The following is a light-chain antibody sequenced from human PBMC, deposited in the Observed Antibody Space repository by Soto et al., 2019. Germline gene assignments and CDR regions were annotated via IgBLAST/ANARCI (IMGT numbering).Light chain of an antibody. Sequence: DIQLTQSPSTLSASVGDRVTITCRASQSISTWLAWYQQKPGTAPKLLIHKASTLESGVPSRFSGSRSGTEFTLTVSSLQPDDFATYYCQQYGSSGTFGQGTKVDIK. CDR1: QSISTW. CDR2: KAS. CDR3: QQYGSSGT. V-gene: IGKV1-5*03. J-gene: IGKJ1*01.